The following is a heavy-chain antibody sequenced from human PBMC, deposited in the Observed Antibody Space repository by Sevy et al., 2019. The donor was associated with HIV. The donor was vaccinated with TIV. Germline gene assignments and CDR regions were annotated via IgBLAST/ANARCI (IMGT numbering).Heavy chain of an antibody. Sequence: GGSLRLSCAASGFTFSSYAMSWVRQAPGKGLEWVSSISGPGGTTYYADSVKGRFTVSRDNSKNTLYLQMNSLRDDDSALYYCAKGDEPATDYGDYVPNAFDIWGQGTMVTVSS. J-gene: IGHJ3*02. V-gene: IGHV3-23*01. CDR1: GFTFSSYA. CDR3: AKGDEPATDYGDYVPNAFDI. D-gene: IGHD4-17*01. CDR2: ISGPGGTT.